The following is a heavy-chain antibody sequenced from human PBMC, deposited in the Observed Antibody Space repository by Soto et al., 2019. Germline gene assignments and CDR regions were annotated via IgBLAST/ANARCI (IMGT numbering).Heavy chain of an antibody. V-gene: IGHV4-59*08. CDR1: VGSFSGYY. CDR3: VRHIALSGSFPFDY. D-gene: IGHD3-3*01. J-gene: IGHJ4*02. Sequence: SETLSLTCAVYVGSFSGYYWSWIRQPPGKGLEWIGYIYYSGSTNYNPSLKSRVTISVNTSENQFSLKLSSVTAADTAVYYCVRHIALSGSFPFDYWGQGTLVTVSS. CDR2: IYYSGST.